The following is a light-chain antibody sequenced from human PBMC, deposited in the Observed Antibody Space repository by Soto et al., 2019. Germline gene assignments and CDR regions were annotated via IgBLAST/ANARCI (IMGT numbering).Light chain of an antibody. J-gene: IGKJ5*01. CDR1: QPVSSNF. CDR2: GVS. Sequence: ELVLTQAPGTPSLSPGESATPSCRASQPVSSNFLAWYQQKPGQAPRLLIYGVSSRASGIPDRFFGSGSGTDFTLTINRLEPEDFAVYYCQQYANSPITFGQGTRLEI. V-gene: IGKV3-20*01. CDR3: QQYANSPIT.